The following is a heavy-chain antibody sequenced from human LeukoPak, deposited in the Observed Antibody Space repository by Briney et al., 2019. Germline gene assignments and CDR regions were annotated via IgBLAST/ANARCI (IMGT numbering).Heavy chain of an antibody. J-gene: IGHJ3*02. Sequence: PSETLSLTCTVSGGSISSYYWSWIRQPPGKGLEWIGYIYYSGRTNYNPSLKSRVTISVDTSNNQISLRLSSVTAADTAVYYCARPKRRHDAFDIWGQGTMVTVSS. CDR3: ARPKRRHDAFDI. CDR1: GGSISSYY. CDR2: IYYSGRT. V-gene: IGHV4-59*08.